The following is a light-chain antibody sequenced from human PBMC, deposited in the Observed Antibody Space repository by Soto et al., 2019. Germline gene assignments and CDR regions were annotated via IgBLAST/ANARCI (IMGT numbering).Light chain of an antibody. CDR3: CSYAGSSTFEVIV. V-gene: IGLV2-8*01. CDR1: SSDVGGYNY. Sequence: QSALTQPPSASGSFGQSVTISCTGTSSDVGGYNYVSWYQQHPGKAPKLMIYEVSERPSGVPDRFSGSKSGNTASLTISGLQAEDEADYYCCSYAGSSTFEVIVFGTGTKVTVL. J-gene: IGLJ1*01. CDR2: EVS.